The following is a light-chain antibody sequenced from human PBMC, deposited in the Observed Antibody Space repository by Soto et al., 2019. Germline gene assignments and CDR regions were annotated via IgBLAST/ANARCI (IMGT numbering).Light chain of an antibody. Sequence: QSVLTQPASVSGSPGQSITIACTVPSSDVGSYNLVSWYQQHPDKAPKLMIYEGSKRPSGVSNRFSGSKSGNTASLTISGLQAEDEADYYCCSYAGSSSYVFGTGTKVTVL. CDR3: CSYAGSSSYV. CDR1: SSDVGSYNL. CDR2: EGS. V-gene: IGLV2-23*01. J-gene: IGLJ1*01.